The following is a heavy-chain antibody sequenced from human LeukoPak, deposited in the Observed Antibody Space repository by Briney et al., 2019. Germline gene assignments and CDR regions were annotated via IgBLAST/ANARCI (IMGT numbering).Heavy chain of an antibody. J-gene: IGHJ4*02. CDR2: NSAYNGNT. CDR3: ARTGGGYGAYYFDY. CDR1: GYTFTSSG. D-gene: IGHD5-12*01. V-gene: IGHV1-18*01. Sequence: ASVKVSCKASGYTFTSSGISWVRQAPGQGLEWMGWNSAYNGNTNYAQKLQDRVTLTTDTSTSTAYMELRSLRSDVTAVYYCARTGGGYGAYYFDYWGQGTLVTVSS.